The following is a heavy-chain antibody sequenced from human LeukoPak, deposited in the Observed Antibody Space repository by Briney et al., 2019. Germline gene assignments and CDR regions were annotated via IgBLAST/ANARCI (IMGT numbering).Heavy chain of an antibody. V-gene: IGHV3-20*04. J-gene: IGHJ4*02. CDR2: INWNGGST. CDR1: GFTFSSYV. D-gene: IGHD4-17*01. Sequence: GGTLRLSCAASGFTFSSYVMSWVRQAPGEGLEWVSGINWNGGSTRYADSVKGRFTISRDNAKNSLYLQMNSLRAEDTALYYCAKGLDYGDYDQYYFDYWGRGTLVTVSS. CDR3: AKGLDYGDYDQYYFDY.